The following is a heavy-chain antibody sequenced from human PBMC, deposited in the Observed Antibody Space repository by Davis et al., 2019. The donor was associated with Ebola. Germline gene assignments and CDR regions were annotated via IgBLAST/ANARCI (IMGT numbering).Heavy chain of an antibody. CDR2: INPNSGGT. V-gene: IGHV1-2*04. Sequence: ASVKVSCKASGYTFTGYYMHWVRQAPGQGLEWMGWINPNSGGTNYAQKFQGWVTMTRDTSISTAYMELSRLRSDDTAVYYCARDGCSSTSCFYYYYGMDVWGQGTTVIVSS. CDR1: GYTFTGYY. CDR3: ARDGCSSTSCFYYYYGMDV. D-gene: IGHD2-2*01. J-gene: IGHJ6*02.